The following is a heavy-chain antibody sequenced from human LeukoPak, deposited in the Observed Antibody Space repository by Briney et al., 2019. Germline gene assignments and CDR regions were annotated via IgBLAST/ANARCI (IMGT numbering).Heavy chain of an antibody. CDR1: GFLFSHYT. D-gene: IGHD3-3*01. Sequence: GGSLRLSCEASGFLFSHYTMNWVRQAPGKGLEWVSSVSYSGTYTFYADSVTGRFTISRDNAKDSLYLQMDKLRVDESAIYYCVRDLRFIGGSDWFDPWGQGTQVIVSS. CDR2: VSYSGTYT. J-gene: IGHJ5*02. CDR3: VRDLRFIGGSDWFDP. V-gene: IGHV3-21*01.